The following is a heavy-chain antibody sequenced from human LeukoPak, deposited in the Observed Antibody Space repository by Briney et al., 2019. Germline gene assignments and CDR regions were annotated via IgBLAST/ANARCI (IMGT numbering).Heavy chain of an antibody. CDR3: ASRAVPGGFDP. D-gene: IGHD3-10*02. V-gene: IGHV3-48*01. Sequence: GGSLRLSCAASGFTFSSYSMNWVRQAPGKGLEWVSYISSSSSTIYYADSVKGRFTISRDNAKNSLYLQMNSLRAEDTAVYYCASRAVPGGFDPWGQGTLVTVSS. CDR1: GFTFSSYS. CDR2: ISSSSSTI. J-gene: IGHJ5*02.